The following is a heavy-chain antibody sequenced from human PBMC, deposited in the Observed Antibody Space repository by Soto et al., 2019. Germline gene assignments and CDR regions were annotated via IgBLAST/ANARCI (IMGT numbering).Heavy chain of an antibody. CDR3: ERVPVSMVRGYGMDV. J-gene: IGHJ6*02. V-gene: IGHV3-11*06. CDR2: ISSSGPYT. Sequence: QVQLVESGGGLVKPGGSLRLSCAASGFTFNDYYMSWVRQAPGKGLEWVSYISSSGPYTKYGDSVKGRFTISRDNAKNSLYLQMSSLRVEDTAVYYCERVPVSMVRGYGMDVWGQGTTVTVSS. D-gene: IGHD3-10*01. CDR1: GFTFNDYY.